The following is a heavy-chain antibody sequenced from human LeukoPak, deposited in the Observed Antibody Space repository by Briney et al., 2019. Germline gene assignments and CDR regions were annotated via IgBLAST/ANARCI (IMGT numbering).Heavy chain of an antibody. Sequence: ASVKVSCKASGYTFTSYGISWVRQAPGQGLEWMGWISAYNGNTSYAQKLQGRVTMTTDTSTSTAYMGLRSLRSDDTAVYYCARAEIIKYYYDSSGHLARWGQGTMVTVSS. CDR1: GYTFTSYG. V-gene: IGHV1-18*01. CDR2: ISAYNGNT. CDR3: ARAEIIKYYYDSSGHLAR. J-gene: IGHJ3*01. D-gene: IGHD3-22*01.